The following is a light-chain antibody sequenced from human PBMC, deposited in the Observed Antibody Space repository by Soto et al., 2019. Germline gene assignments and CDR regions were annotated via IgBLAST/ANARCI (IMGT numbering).Light chain of an antibody. CDR3: QVWDSSSDHYV. CDR1: NIGTKS. Sequence: SYELTQPPSVSVAPGKTARITCGGNNIGTKSVHWYQQKPGQAPVLVIYYDSDRPSGIPERCSGSKSGNTATLTLSRVEAGDEADYYCQVWDSSSDHYVFGTGTKLTVL. CDR2: YDS. J-gene: IGLJ1*01. V-gene: IGLV3-21*04.